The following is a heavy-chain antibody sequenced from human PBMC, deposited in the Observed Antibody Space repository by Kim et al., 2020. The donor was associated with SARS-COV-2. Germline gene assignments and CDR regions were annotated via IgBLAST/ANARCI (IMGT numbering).Heavy chain of an antibody. J-gene: IGHJ6*02. V-gene: IGHV3-9*01. D-gene: IGHD3-9*01. CDR1: GFTFGDYA. CDR2: ISWNSGSI. CDR3: AKGQYDILTALMDV. Sequence: GGSLRLSCAASGFTFGDYAMHWVRQAPGKGLEWVSGISWNSGSIGYADSVKGRFTISRDNAKNSLYLQMNSLRAEDTALYYCAKGQYDILTALMDVWGQGTTVTVSS.